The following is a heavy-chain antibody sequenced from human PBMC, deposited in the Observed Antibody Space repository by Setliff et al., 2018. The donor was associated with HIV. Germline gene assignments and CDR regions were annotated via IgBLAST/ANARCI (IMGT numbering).Heavy chain of an antibody. Sequence: SETLSLTCTVSGGSISSYYWSWIRQPPGKGLERIGYIYYSGSTNYNPSLKSRVTISVDTSKNQFSLKLSSVTAADTAVYYCARVHSGSYYVRRDDAFDIWGQGTMVTVSS. CDR3: ARVHSGSYYVRRDDAFDI. CDR1: GGSISSYY. J-gene: IGHJ3*02. D-gene: IGHD1-26*01. CDR2: IYYSGST. V-gene: IGHV4-59*01.